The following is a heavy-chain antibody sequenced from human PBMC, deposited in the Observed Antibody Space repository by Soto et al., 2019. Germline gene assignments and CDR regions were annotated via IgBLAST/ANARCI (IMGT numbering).Heavy chain of an antibody. J-gene: IGHJ6*02. CDR2: ISGSGGST. CDR3: AKSYGSGARPYYYYYGMDV. CDR1: GFTFSSYA. Sequence: GGSLRLSCAASGFTFSSYAMSWVRQAPGKGLEWVSAISGSGGSTYYADSVKGRFTISRDNSKNTLYLQMNSLRAEDTAVYYCAKSYGSGARPYYYYYGMDVWGQGTTVTVSS. V-gene: IGHV3-23*01. D-gene: IGHD3-10*01.